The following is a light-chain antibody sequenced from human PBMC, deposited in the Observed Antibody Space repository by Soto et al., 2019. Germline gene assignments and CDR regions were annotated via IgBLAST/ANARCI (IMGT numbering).Light chain of an antibody. CDR3: QYGFT. J-gene: IGKJ3*01. CDR1: QSVLYSSNNKNY. Sequence: DIVMTQSPDSLAVSLGERATINCKSSQSVLYSSNNKNYLAWYQQKPGQPPKLLIYWASTRESGLPDRFSGSGSGIDFTPTISSLQAEDVAVYYCQYGFTFGPGTKVDIK. CDR2: WAS. V-gene: IGKV4-1*01.